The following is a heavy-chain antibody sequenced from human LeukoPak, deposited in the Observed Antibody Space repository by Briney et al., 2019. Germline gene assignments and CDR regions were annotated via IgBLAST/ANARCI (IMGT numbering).Heavy chain of an antibody. CDR2: INHSGST. D-gene: IGHD4-17*01. Sequence: PSETLSLTCAVYGGSFSGYYWSWIRQPLGKGLEWIGEINHSGSTNYNPSLKSRVTISVDTSKNQFSLKLSSVTAADTAVYYCATSFYGDHRAQSAFYNLGQGTMVTVSS. CDR3: ATSFYGDHRAQSAFYN. J-gene: IGHJ3*02. V-gene: IGHV4-34*01. CDR1: GGSFSGYY.